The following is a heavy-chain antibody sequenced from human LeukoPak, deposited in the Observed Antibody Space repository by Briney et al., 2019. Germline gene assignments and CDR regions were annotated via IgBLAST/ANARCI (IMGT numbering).Heavy chain of an antibody. J-gene: IGHJ4*02. CDR3: ARSSGWYFGY. V-gene: IGHV3-23*01. CDR2: ISGSGGST. D-gene: IGHD6-19*01. Sequence: RGSLRLSCAASGFTFSSYAMSWVRQAPGKGLEWVSAISGSGGSTYYADSVKGRFTISRDNSKNTLYLQMNSLRAEDTAVYYCARSSGWYFGYWGQGTLVTVSS. CDR1: GFTFSSYA.